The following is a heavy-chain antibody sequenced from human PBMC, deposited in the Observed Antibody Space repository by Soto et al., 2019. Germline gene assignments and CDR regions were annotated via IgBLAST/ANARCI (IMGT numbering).Heavy chain of an antibody. CDR3: ARELYDPLTGYSQFDY. Sequence: PSETLPLTCTVSGGSISSGGCYWSWIRQHPGKGLEWIGYIFYSGSTSYNPSLRSRISISVDTSKNQFSLKLTSVTAADTAVYYCARELYDPLTGYSQFDYWGQGSLVTVSS. V-gene: IGHV4-31*03. D-gene: IGHD3-9*01. CDR2: IFYSGST. J-gene: IGHJ4*02. CDR1: GGSISSGGCY.